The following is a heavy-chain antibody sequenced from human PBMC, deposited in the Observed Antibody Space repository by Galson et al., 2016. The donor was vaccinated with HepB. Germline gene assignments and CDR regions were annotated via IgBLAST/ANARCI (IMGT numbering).Heavy chain of an antibody. CDR1: GYSFTRYW. CDR3: ARQFEPRYCSGGSCYSDY. Sequence: QSGAEVKKPGESLRISCKGSGYSFTRYWISWVRQMPGKGLEWMGTIDPTDSYTNYSPSFQGHVTMLVDRSINTAYLQWSSLKASDTAMYYCARQFEPRYCSGGSCYSDYWGQGTLVSVSS. V-gene: IGHV5-10-1*01. D-gene: IGHD2-15*01. J-gene: IGHJ4*02. CDR2: IDPTDSYT.